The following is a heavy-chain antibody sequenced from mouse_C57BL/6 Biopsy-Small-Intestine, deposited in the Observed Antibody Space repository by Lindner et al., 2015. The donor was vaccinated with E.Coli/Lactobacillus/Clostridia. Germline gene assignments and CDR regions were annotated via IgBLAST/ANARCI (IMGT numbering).Heavy chain of an antibody. CDR3: VRFYDDYYGGHFDV. CDR2: IRTKSSNCAT. J-gene: IGHJ1*03. V-gene: IGHV10-3*01. CDR1: GFSFNTYA. Sequence: VQLQESGGGLVQPKGSLKLSCAASGFSFNTYAMHWVRQAPGKGLEWVARIRTKSSNCATYYAASVKDTFTISRDDSQSMLYLQMNNLKTEDSAMYYCVRFYDDYYGGHFDVWGTGTTVTVSS. D-gene: IGHD2-3*01.